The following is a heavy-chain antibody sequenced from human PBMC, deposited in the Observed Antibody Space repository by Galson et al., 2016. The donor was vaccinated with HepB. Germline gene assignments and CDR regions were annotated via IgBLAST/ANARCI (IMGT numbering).Heavy chain of an antibody. CDR2: IYHSGST. J-gene: IGHJ6*02. CDR3: ASRSGVRFLEWPASYYYGLDV. V-gene: IGHV4-61*01. Sequence: SETLSLTCTVSGGSVSSGNYYWSWLRQPPGKGLEWIGYIYHSGSTNYNTSLESRVTISVDTSKNQFSLKVSSVTAADTAAYYCASRSGVRFLEWPASYYYGLDVWGQGTTVTVSS. CDR1: GGSVSSGNYY. D-gene: IGHD3-3*01.